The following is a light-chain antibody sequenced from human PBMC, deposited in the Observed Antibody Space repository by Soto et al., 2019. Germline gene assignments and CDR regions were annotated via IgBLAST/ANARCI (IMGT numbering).Light chain of an antibody. CDR2: EVS. CDR3: SSYTSTITHVV. V-gene: IGLV2-14*01. CDR1: SSDVGGYNY. Sequence: QSALTQPASVSGSPGQSITISCTGTSSDVGGYNYVSWYQQHPGKAPKLMIYEVSNRPSGVSNRFSGSKSVNTAYLTISGLQAEDEADYYCSSYTSTITHVVFGGGSKVTVL. J-gene: IGLJ2*01.